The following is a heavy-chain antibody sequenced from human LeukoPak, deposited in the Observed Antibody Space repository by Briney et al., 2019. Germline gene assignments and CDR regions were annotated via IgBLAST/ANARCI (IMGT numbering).Heavy chain of an antibody. D-gene: IGHD3-16*01. V-gene: IGHV3-23*01. CDR2: ISTSGTFT. J-gene: IGHJ6*03. Sequence: PGGSLRLSCAASGFTFSSYSMSWVRQAPGKGLEWVSSISTSGTFTYYADSVKGRFTISRDNSKNTLYLQMISLSADDAAVYYCAKFPSSGTSFGGVSYMDVWGKGTTVTVSS. CDR1: GFTFSSYS. CDR3: AKFPSSGTSFGGVSYMDV.